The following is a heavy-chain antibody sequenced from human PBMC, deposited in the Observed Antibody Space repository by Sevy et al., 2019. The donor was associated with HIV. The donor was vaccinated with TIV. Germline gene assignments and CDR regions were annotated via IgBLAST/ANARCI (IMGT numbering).Heavy chain of an antibody. Sequence: SETLSLTCAVSGYSISSGYYWGWIRQPPGKGLEWIGSIDHSGSTYYNPSLKSRVTISVDTSKNQFSLKLSSVTAADTAVYYCARDLGSGWPDYYYYYMDVWGKGTTVTVSS. J-gene: IGHJ6*03. CDR1: GYSISSGYY. CDR3: ARDLGSGWPDYYYYYMDV. V-gene: IGHV4-38-2*02. CDR2: IDHSGST. D-gene: IGHD6-19*01.